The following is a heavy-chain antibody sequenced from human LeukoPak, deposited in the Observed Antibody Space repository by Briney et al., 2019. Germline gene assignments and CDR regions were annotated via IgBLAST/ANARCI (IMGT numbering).Heavy chain of an antibody. J-gene: IGHJ4*02. Sequence: GGSLRLSCAASGFPFSSHWLSWFRQSPGKGLEWVAHISHDGSEKHYVDSVKGRFTISRDNARNSQFLQMNSLRVDDTAVYYCASGGGWVFFNWGQGTLVTVTS. CDR1: GFPFSSHW. D-gene: IGHD6-19*01. CDR3: ASGGGWVFFN. CDR2: ISHDGSEK. V-gene: IGHV3-7*01.